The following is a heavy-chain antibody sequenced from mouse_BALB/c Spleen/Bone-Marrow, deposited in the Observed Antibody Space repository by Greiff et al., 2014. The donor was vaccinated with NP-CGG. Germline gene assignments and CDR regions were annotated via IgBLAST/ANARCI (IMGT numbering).Heavy chain of an antibody. Sequence: EVQLQQSGAELVKPGASVKLSCTASGFNIKDTYMHWVKQRPEQGLEWIGRIEPANGNAKYDPKFQGKATITADTSSNTAYLQLSSRTSEDTAVYYCARYRLGTYFDFWGQGTTLTVSS. J-gene: IGHJ2*01. V-gene: IGHV14-3*02. D-gene: IGHD2-14*01. CDR3: ARYRLGTYFDF. CDR1: GFNIKDTY. CDR2: IEPANGNA.